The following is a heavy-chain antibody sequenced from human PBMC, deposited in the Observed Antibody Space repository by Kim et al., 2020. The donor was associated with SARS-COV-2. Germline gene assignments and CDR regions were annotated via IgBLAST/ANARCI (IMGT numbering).Heavy chain of an antibody. Sequence: GGSLRLSCAASGFTFSSYAMSWVRQAPGKGLEWVSSISGNGGSTYYADSVKGRFTISRDNSKNTLFLQMNNLSAEDTAVYYCAKGGGAPSFFDYWGQGT. CDR3: AKGGGAPSFFDY. CDR1: GFTFSSYA. V-gene: IGHV3-23*01. D-gene: IGHD1-26*01. CDR2: ISGNGGST. J-gene: IGHJ4*02.